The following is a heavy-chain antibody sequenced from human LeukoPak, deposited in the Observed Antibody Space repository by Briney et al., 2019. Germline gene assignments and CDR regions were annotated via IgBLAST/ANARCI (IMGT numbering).Heavy chain of an antibody. CDR2: IYHSGST. CDR3: ARRSHGSGCNWFDP. D-gene: IGHD3-10*01. J-gene: IGHJ5*02. V-gene: IGHV4-30-2*01. Sequence: PSETLSLTCAVSGGSISSGGYSWSWIRQPPGKGLEWIGYIYHSGSTYYNPSLKSRVTMSVDTSNNQFSLKLSSVTASDTAIYYCARRSHGSGCNWFDPWGQGTLVTVSS. CDR1: GGSISSGGYS.